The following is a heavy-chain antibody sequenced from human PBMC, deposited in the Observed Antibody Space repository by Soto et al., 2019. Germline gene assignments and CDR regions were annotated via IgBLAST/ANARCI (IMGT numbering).Heavy chain of an antibody. V-gene: IGHV3-33*01. J-gene: IGHJ4*02. Sequence: SLRLSCAASGFTFSSYGMHWVRQAPGKGLEWVAVIWYDGSNKYYADSVKGRFTISRDNSKNTLYLQMNSLRAEDTAVYYCAREDDFWGGPLMWGQGTLVTVSS. CDR3: AREDDFWGGPLM. D-gene: IGHD3-3*01. CDR1: GFTFSSYG. CDR2: IWYDGSNK.